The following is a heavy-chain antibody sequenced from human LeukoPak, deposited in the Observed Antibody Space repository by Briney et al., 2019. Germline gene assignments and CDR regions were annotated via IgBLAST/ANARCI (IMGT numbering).Heavy chain of an antibody. V-gene: IGHV6-1*01. J-gene: IGHJ4*02. Sequence: SQTLSLTCAISGYNVSRTTTSWNWFRQCPSRDLQSLARGYFWGVWHTLYAASVNGRININRDTFKNQFSLQLHSVTPADTAVYYCARQTDLWDWGQGTLVTVS. CDR1: GYNVSRTTTS. CDR2: GYFWGVWHT. D-gene: IGHD7-27*01. CDR3: ARQTDLWD.